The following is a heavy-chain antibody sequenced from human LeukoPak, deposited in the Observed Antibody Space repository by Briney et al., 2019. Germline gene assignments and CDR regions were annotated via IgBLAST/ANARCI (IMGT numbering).Heavy chain of an antibody. CDR2: MSANGAGS. CDR3: AKDLRSNIVVVSGYFHYGMDV. V-gene: IGHV3-23*01. Sequence: PGGALRLSCAASGFTFSTYAMNWVRQAPGKGLEWVSAMSANGAGSYYADSVKGRFTISRDTSQNTLCLQMNSLRAEDTAVYYCAKDLRSNIVVVSGYFHYGMDVWGEGTTVTVSS. J-gene: IGHJ6*04. CDR1: GFTFSTYA. D-gene: IGHD2-15*01.